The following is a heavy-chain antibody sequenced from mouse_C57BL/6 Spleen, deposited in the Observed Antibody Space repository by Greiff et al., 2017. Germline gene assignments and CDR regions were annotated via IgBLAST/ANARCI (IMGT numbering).Heavy chain of an antibody. CDR2: ISSGSSTI. D-gene: IGHD1-1*02. V-gene: IGHV5-17*01. Sequence: EVQLVESGGGLVKPGGSLKLSCAASGFTFSDYGMHWVRQAPEKGLEWVAYISSGSSTIYYADTVKGRFTISRDNAKNTRFLQMTSLRSEDTAMYYCARDRWATNYFDYWGQGTTLTVSS. CDR1: GFTFSDYG. J-gene: IGHJ2*01. CDR3: ARDRWATNYFDY.